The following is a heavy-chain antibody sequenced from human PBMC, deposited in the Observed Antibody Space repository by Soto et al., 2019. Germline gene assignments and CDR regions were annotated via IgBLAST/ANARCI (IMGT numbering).Heavy chain of an antibody. CDR2: IIPIFGTA. CDR1: GGTFSSYA. D-gene: IGHD3-10*01. CDR3: ARGNMGPSRPDDAFDI. J-gene: IGHJ3*02. V-gene: IGHV1-69*12. Sequence: QVQLVQSGAEVKKPGSSVKVSCKASGGTFSSYAISWVRQAPGQGLEWMGGIIPIFGTANDAQKFQGRVTITADESTSTAYMELSSLRSEDTAVYYCARGNMGPSRPDDAFDIWGQGTMVTVSS.